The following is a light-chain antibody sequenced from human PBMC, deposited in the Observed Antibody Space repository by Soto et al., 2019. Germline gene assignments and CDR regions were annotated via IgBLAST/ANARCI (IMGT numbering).Light chain of an antibody. CDR1: QSVSSY. Sequence: EIVLTQSPATLSLSPGETATLSCRASQSVSSYLASYQQKPGQAPRLLIYDASNRATGIPARFSGSGSGTDFTLTISSLEPEDFAVYYCQQRSNWPPTWTFGQGTKVEIK. CDR2: DAS. V-gene: IGKV3-11*01. J-gene: IGKJ1*01. CDR3: QQRSNWPPTWT.